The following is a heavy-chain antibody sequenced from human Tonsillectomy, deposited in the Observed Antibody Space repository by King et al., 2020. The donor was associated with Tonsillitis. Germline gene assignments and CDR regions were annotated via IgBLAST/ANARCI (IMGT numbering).Heavy chain of an antibody. CDR3: ARLPDGYHKHFDL. V-gene: IGHV1-2*02. D-gene: IGHD5-24*01. CDR2: INPNSGGT. CDR1: GYTFTGYY. J-gene: IGHJ2*01. Sequence: VQLVESGAEVKKPGASVKVSCKASGYTFTGYYMHWVRQAPGQGLEWMGWINPNSGGTNYAQKFQGRVTMTRDTSISTTYMELSRLRSDDTAVYYCARLPDGYHKHFDLWGRGTLVTVSS.